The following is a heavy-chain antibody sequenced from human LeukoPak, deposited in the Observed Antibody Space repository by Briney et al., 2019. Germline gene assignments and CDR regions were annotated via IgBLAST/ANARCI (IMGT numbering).Heavy chain of an antibody. CDR2: ISGSGGST. CDR3: AKGWRADCSSTSCYLFDY. V-gene: IGHV3-23*01. CDR1: GFTFSSYA. Sequence: GGSLRLSCAASGFTFSSYAMSWVRQAPGKGLEWVSSISGSGGSTYYADSVKGRFTISRGNSKNTLYLQMNSLRAEDTAVYYCAKGWRADCSSTSCYLFDYWGQGTLVTVSS. D-gene: IGHD2-2*01. J-gene: IGHJ4*02.